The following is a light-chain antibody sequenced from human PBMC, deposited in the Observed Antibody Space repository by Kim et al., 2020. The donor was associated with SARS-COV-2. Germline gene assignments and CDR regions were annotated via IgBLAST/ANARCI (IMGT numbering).Light chain of an antibody. CDR1: SSNIGAGFD. V-gene: IGLV1-40*01. CDR3: QSYDSSLSAWV. CDR2: GNT. J-gene: IGLJ3*02. Sequence: RVTISCTGNSSNIGAGFDVHWYQQFPGRAPRLLIYGNTNRPSGVPDRFSGSRSVTSASLAITGLQADDEADYHCQSYDSSLSAWVFGGGTKVTVL.